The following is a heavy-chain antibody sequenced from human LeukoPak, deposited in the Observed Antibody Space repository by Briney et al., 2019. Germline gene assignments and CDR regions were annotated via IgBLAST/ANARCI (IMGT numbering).Heavy chain of an antibody. V-gene: IGHV1-18*01. CDR2: ISGYNGHT. J-gene: IGHJ4*02. CDR1: GYTFSSYG. CDR3: ARDQSPGLFDY. Sequence: GASVKVSCKASGYTFSSYGISWVRQAPGQGLEWMGWISGYNGHTNYAQKFQGRVTVTTDTSTSTVYMELRSVISDDTAVYYCARDQSPGLFDYWGQGTLVTVSS.